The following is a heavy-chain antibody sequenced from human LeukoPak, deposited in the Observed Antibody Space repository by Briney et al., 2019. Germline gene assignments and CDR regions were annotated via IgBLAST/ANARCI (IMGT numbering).Heavy chain of an antibody. CDR3: ARSFGDPSS. CDR2: INPDGSST. J-gene: IGHJ5*02. Sequence: GGSLRLSCAASGFTFSTYWMHWVRQTPGKGLLWVSVINPDGSSTNYADSVKGRFTISRDNAKNTLYLQMNSLRAEDTAVYYCARSFGDPSSWGQGNLVTVSS. V-gene: IGHV3-74*01. D-gene: IGHD3-16*01. CDR1: GFTFSTYW.